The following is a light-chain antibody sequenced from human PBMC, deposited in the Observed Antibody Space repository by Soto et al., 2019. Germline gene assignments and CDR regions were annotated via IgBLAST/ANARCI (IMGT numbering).Light chain of an antibody. Sequence: EIVLTQSPATLSSFPGDRVTLSCRASQSVSNNLAWYLQKPGQAPRLLIYGASTRATGVPARFSGSGSGTEFTLTISSLQSEDFAIYYCQQRAKWPLTFGGGTKVDIK. CDR2: GAS. CDR3: QQRAKWPLT. CDR1: QSVSNN. V-gene: IGKV3-15*01. J-gene: IGKJ4*01.